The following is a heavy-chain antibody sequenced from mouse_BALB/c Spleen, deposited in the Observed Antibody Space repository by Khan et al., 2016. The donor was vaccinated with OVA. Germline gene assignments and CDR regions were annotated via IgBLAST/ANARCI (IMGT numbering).Heavy chain of an antibody. V-gene: IGHV5-17*02. Sequence: EVELVESGGGLVQPGGSRKLSCAASGFTFSNFGMHWFRQAPEKGLEWVAYISSGSSTIYYADTVKGRFTISRDNPKNTLFLQMTSLRSEDTAMYYCTRDYYVSSYVAYWGQGTLVTVSA. CDR3: TRDYYVSSYVAY. D-gene: IGHD1-1*01. J-gene: IGHJ3*01. CDR1: GFTFSNFG. CDR2: ISSGSSTI.